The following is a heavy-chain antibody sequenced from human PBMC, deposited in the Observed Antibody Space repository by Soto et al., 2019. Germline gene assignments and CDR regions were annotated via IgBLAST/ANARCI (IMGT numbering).Heavy chain of an antibody. CDR1: GGTFSSYA. CDR3: AREGLYCGGDCSGSWFDP. Sequence: SVKVSCKASGGTFSSYAIGWVRQAPGQGLEWMGGIIPIFGTANYAQKFQGRVTITADESTSTAYMELSSLRSEDTAVYYCAREGLYCGGDCSGSWFDPWGQGTLVTVSS. J-gene: IGHJ5*02. CDR2: IIPIFGTA. D-gene: IGHD2-21*02. V-gene: IGHV1-69*13.